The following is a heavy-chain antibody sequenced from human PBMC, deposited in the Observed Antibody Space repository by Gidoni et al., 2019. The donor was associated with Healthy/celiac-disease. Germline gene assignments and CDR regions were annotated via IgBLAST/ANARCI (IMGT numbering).Heavy chain of an antibody. CDR1: GGSPSRRRYY. V-gene: IGHV4-39*01. CDR2: IYYSGST. D-gene: IGHD3-16*01. CDR3: ARLLGFYDY. J-gene: IGHJ4*02. Sequence: QLQLQESGPVLVKPSETLSLTCTVSGGSPSRRRYYWGWIRPPPWKGLELIGSIYYSGSTYYNPSLKSRFTISVDTSKNQFSLKLSSVTAADTAVYYCARLLGFYDYWGQGTLVTVSS.